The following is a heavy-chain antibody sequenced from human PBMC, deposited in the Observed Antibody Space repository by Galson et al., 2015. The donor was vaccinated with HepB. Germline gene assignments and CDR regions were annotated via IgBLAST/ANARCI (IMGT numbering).Heavy chain of an antibody. Sequence: PALVKPTQTLTLTCTFSGFSLSTSGAGVGWIRQPPGKALEWLALIYWNDDKRYSPSLKSRLTITKGTSKNQVVLTMTNMDPVGTATYYCAHGYSSGWPFYWGQGTLLTVSS. D-gene: IGHD6-19*01. J-gene: IGHJ4*02. CDR3: AHGYSSGWPFY. CDR1: GFSLSTSGAG. CDR2: IYWNDDK. V-gene: IGHV2-5*01.